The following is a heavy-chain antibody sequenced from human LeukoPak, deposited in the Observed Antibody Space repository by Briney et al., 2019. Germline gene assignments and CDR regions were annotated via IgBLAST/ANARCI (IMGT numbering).Heavy chain of an antibody. Sequence: SETLSLTCTVSGGSISSYYWSWIRQPPGKGLEWIGYISTSGSTIYNPSLKSRVTISTDTSKNQFSLKLSSVTAADTAVYYCARQEYSGPLYNWFDPWGQGTLVTVSS. J-gene: IGHJ5*02. CDR3: ARQEYSGPLYNWFDP. D-gene: IGHD6-6*01. CDR2: ISTSGST. V-gene: IGHV4-4*09. CDR1: GGSISSYY.